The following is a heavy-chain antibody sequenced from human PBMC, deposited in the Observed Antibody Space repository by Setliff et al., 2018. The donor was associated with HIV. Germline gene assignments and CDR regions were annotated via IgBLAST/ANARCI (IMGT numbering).Heavy chain of an antibody. CDR2: INHNGIT. CDR1: GGSFSSSY. V-gene: IGHV4-34*01. CDR3: AKGPRGLSLRYYFDF. J-gene: IGHJ4*02. Sequence: SETLSLTCAVYGGSFSSSYWSWIRQAPGKGLEWIGQINHNGITHYNPSLETRVTMFADTSKNQFSLRLSPVTAADTAIYYCAKGPRGLSLRYYFDFWAQGSQVT.